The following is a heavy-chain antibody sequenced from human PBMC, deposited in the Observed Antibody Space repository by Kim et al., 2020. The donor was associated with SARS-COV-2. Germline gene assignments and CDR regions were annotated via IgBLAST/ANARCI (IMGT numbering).Heavy chain of an antibody. J-gene: IGHJ4*02. CDR3: ATTVDDGGSPNPDYFDD. CDR1: GFTFSRYW. CDR2: IKQDGSEK. V-gene: IGHV3-7*01. Sequence: GGSLRLSCAASGFTFSRYWMSWVRQAPGKGLEPVANIKQDGSEKYYVDSVKGRFTISRENAKNSLFLQMNSLRAEDTAVYYCATTVDDGGSPNPDYFDDWGQGTLVTVSS. D-gene: IGHD2-15*01.